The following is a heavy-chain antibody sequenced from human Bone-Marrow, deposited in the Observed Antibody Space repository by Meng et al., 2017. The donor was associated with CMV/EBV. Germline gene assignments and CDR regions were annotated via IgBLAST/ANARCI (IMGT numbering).Heavy chain of an antibody. Sequence: GSLRLSCTVSGGSISSSSYYWGWIRQPPGKGLEWIGSIYYSGSTYYNPSLKSRVTMSVDTSKNQFSLNLSSVTAADTAVYFCARSADNDFWSGYSYWGQGNLVTVSS. J-gene: IGHJ4*02. CDR2: IYYSGST. CDR3: ARSADNDFWSGYSY. V-gene: IGHV4-39*01. D-gene: IGHD3-3*01. CDR1: GGSISSSSYY.